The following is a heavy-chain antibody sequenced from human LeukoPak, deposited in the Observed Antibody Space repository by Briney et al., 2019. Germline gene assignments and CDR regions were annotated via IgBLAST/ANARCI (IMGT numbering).Heavy chain of an antibody. V-gene: IGHV4-34*01. CDR3: ARGLGEAVVRGVTHPWCFDP. Sequence: ASETLSLTCAVYGGSFSAYFWGWIRQPPGKGLEWIGEIIHTGSTNYNPSLKSRVTISVDTSKNQFSLNLSSVTTADTAVYYCARGLGEAVVRGVTHPWCFDPWGQGTLVTVSS. CDR2: IIHTGST. J-gene: IGHJ5*02. D-gene: IGHD3-10*01. CDR1: GGSFSAYF.